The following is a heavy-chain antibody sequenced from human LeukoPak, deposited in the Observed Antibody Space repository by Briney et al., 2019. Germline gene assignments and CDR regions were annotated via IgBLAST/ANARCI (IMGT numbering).Heavy chain of an antibody. Sequence: KAGESLKISCKGSGYSFTSYWIGWVRQMPGKGLEWMGIIYPGDSDTRYSPSFQGQVTISADKSISTAYLQWSSLKASDTAMYYCARESPEGDPNGWFDPWGQGTLVTVSS. CDR1: GYSFTSYW. CDR3: ARESPEGDPNGWFDP. CDR2: IYPGDSDT. D-gene: IGHD2-21*02. V-gene: IGHV5-51*01. J-gene: IGHJ5*02.